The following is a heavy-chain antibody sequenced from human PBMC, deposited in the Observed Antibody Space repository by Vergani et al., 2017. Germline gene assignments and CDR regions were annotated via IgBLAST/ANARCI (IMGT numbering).Heavy chain of an antibody. CDR3: AREGYGDYKGKEGWYFDL. J-gene: IGHJ2*01. CDR1: GYSISSGYY. CDR2: IYTSGST. V-gene: IGHV4-38-2*02. D-gene: IGHD4-17*01. Sequence: QVQLQESGPGLVKPSETLSLTCAVSGYSISSGYYWGWIRQPPGKGLEWIGRIYTSGSTNYNPSLKSRVTISVDTSKNQFSLKLSSVTAADTAVYYCAREGYGDYKGKEGWYFDLWGRGTLVTVSS.